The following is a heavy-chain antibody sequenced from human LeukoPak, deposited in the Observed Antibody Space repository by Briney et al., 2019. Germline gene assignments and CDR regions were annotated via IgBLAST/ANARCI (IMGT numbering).Heavy chain of an antibody. CDR2: ISAYNGYT. V-gene: IGHV1-18*01. J-gene: IGHJ1*01. D-gene: IGHD4-23*01. Sequence: ASVKVSCKASGYTFTNYGISWVRQAPGQGLEWMGWISAYNGYTDYAQKLQFRVTMTTDTSTSTAYMEMRSLRSDDTAVYYCARDKAVTTEVTQHFQHWGQGTLVTVSS. CDR3: ARDKAVTTEVTQHFQH. CDR1: GYTFTNYG.